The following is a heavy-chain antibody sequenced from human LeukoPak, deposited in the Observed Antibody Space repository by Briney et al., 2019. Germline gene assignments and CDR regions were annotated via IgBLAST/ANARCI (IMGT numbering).Heavy chain of an antibody. CDR2: ISRDGGST. D-gene: IGHD3-3*01. Sequence: GGSLRLSCAASGFTFEDYTMHWVRQGPPKGLEWDSLISRDGGSTYYADSVKGRFTISRDNSKNSLYLQMNSLRTEDTALYYCARGGYYGSGRYYFDSWGQGTLVTVSS. CDR1: GFTFEDYT. CDR3: ARGGYYGSGRYYFDS. J-gene: IGHJ4*02. V-gene: IGHV3-43*01.